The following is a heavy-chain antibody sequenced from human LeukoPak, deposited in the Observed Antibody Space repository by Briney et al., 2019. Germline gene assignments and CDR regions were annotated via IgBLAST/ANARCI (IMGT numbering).Heavy chain of an antibody. CDR2: TSSSDAGT. V-gene: IGHV3-23*01. J-gene: IGHJ4*02. CDR3: ARAPVTSCRGAFCYPFDI. Sequence: GGCLRLSCAASGFALSSYAMSWVRQAPGKGLEWVSATSSSDAGTYHAESVRGRFTISRDNSKNTLYLQMNSLRADDAAVYYCARAPVTSCRGAFCYPFDIWGQGTLVTVSS. D-gene: IGHD2-15*01. CDR1: GFALSSYA.